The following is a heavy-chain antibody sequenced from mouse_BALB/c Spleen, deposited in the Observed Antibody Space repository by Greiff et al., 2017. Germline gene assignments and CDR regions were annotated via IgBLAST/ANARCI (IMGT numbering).Heavy chain of an antibody. CDR3: ARHNGNYQAMDY. CDR1: GFTFSSYY. D-gene: IGHD2-1*01. CDR2: INSNGGST. Sequence: EVKLMESGGGLVKLGGSLKLSCAASGFTFSSYYMSWVRQTPEKRLELVAAINSNGGSTYYPDTVKGRFTISRDNAKNTLYLQMSSLKSEDTALYYCARHNGNYQAMDYWGQGTSVTVSS. J-gene: IGHJ4*01. V-gene: IGHV5-6-2*01.